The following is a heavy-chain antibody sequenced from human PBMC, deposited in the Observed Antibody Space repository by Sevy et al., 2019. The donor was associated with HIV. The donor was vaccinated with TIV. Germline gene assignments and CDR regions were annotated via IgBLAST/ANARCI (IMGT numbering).Heavy chain of an antibody. V-gene: IGHV3-7*01. J-gene: IGHJ4*02. CDR3: VREGLGGYSYSLDC. CDR2: MKQDGTVK. Sequence: GGSLRLSCAASGFSFSSYWMSWVRQAPGKGLEWVATMKQDGTVKDYVDSVKGRFTISRDNTKSSLFLQMNSLSAEDTAVYYCVREGLGGYSYSLDCWGQGTLVTVSS. CDR1: GFSFSSYW. D-gene: IGHD5-18*01.